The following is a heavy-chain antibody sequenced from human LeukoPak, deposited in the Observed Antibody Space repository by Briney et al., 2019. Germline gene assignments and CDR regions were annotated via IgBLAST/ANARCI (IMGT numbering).Heavy chain of an antibody. CDR1: GFTFSSYG. CDR2: IWYDGSNK. D-gene: IGHD1-26*01. J-gene: IGHJ4*02. CDR3: ARGAIYSGSFSFDY. Sequence: PGRSLRLSCAAFGFTFSSYGMHWVRQAPGKGLEWVAVIWYDGSNKYYADSVKGRFTISRDNSKNTLYLQMNSLRAEDTAVYYCARGAIYSGSFSFDYWGQGTLVTVSS. V-gene: IGHV3-33*01.